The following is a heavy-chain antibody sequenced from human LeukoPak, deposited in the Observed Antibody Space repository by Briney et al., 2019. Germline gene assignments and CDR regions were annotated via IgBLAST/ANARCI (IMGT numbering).Heavy chain of an antibody. J-gene: IGHJ6*03. Sequence: PSETLSLTCAVYGGSFSGYYWSWIRQPPGKGLEWIGEINHSGSTNYNPSLKSRVTISVDTSKNQFSLKLSSVTAADTAVYCCARHPRTQVWFGETLYYYYYMNVWGKGTTVTVSS. V-gene: IGHV4-34*01. CDR1: GGSFSGYY. CDR2: INHSGST. CDR3: ARHPRTQVWFGETLYYYYYMNV. D-gene: IGHD3-10*01.